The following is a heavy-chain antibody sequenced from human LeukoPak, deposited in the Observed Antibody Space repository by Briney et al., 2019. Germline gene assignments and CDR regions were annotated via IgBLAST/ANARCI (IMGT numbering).Heavy chain of an antibody. CDR1: GGSVTRGNYY. Sequence: SETLSLTCTVSGGSVTRGNYYWSWIRQPPGKGLEWIGYIYYSDSTYYNPSHESRVHIAVDTSKNQFSLKLSSVTAADTAVYYCARGGTDYYFDYWGQGTLVTVSS. V-gene: IGHV4-30-4*01. D-gene: IGHD1-26*01. CDR2: IYYSDST. J-gene: IGHJ4*02. CDR3: ARGGTDYYFDY.